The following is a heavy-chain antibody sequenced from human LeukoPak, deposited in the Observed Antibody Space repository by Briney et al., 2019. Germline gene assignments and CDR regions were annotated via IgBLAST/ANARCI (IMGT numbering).Heavy chain of an antibody. Sequence: GGSLGLSCAASGFTVSSNYMSWVRQAPGKGLEWVSVIYSGGSTYYADSVKGRFTISRDNSRNTLYLQMNSLRAEDTAVYYCARGIAVGYFDYWGQGTLVTVSS. J-gene: IGHJ4*02. CDR2: IYSGGST. CDR1: GFTVSSNY. CDR3: ARGIAVGYFDY. D-gene: IGHD6-19*01. V-gene: IGHV3-53*01.